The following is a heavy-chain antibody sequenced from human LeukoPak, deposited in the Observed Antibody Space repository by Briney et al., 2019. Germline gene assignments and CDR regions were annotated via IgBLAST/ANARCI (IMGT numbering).Heavy chain of an antibody. D-gene: IGHD3-3*01. CDR1: GYTFTSYG. Sequence: ASVKVSCKASGYTFTSYGISWVRQAPGQGLEWMGWISAYNGNTNYAQKLQGRVTMTTDTSTSTAYMELRSPRSDDTAVYYCAREYYDFWSGPDAFDIWGQGTMVTVSS. J-gene: IGHJ3*02. V-gene: IGHV1-18*01. CDR3: AREYYDFWSGPDAFDI. CDR2: ISAYNGNT.